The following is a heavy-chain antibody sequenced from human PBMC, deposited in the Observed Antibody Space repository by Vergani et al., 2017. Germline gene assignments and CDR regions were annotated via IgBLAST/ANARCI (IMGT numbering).Heavy chain of an antibody. Sequence: QVQLVQSGAEVKKPGASVKVSCKASGYTFTSYGISWVRQAPGQGLEWMGWISAYNGNTNYAQKLQVRVTMTTDTSPSTAYMELRSLRSDDTAVCYCARVLGRWFGELLWGVQIDGMDVWGQGTTVTVSS. J-gene: IGHJ6*02. V-gene: IGHV1-18*01. CDR3: ARVLGRWFGELLWGVQIDGMDV. D-gene: IGHD3-10*01. CDR2: ISAYNGNT. CDR1: GYTFTSYG.